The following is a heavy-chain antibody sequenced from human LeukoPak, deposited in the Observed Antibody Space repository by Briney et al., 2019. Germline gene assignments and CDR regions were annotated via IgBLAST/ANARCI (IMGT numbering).Heavy chain of an antibody. CDR3: ARGSGVITDYKWFDP. D-gene: IGHD3-22*01. J-gene: IGHJ5*02. V-gene: IGHV1-69*13. Sequence: GASVKVSCKASGGTFSSYAISWVRQAPGQGLEWMGGIIPIFGTANYAQKFQGRVTITADESTSTAYMELSSLRSEDTAVYYCARGSGVITDYKWFDPWGQGTLVTVSS. CDR1: GGTFSSYA. CDR2: IIPIFGTA.